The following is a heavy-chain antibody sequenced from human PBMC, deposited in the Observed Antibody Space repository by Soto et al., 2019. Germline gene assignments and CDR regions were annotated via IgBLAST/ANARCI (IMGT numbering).Heavy chain of an antibody. CDR2: IWYDGSNK. CDR3: AREAYDFWSGYYSDNWFDP. V-gene: IGHV3-33*01. J-gene: IGHJ5*02. CDR1: GFIFSSYG. Sequence: QAQLVESGGGVVQPGRSLRLSCAASGFIFSSYGMHWVRQAPGKGLEWVAVIWYDGSNKYYADSVKGRFTISRDNSKNTLYLQMNSLRAEDTAVYYCAREAYDFWSGYYSDNWFDPWGHGTLVTVSS. D-gene: IGHD3-3*01.